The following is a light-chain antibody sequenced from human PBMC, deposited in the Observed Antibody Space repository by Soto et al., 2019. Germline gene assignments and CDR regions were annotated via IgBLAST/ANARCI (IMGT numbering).Light chain of an antibody. Sequence: DIQMTQSPSSLSASVGDRVTITCRASESISRHLNWYQQKPGKAPKLLIYAASSLQNGVPSRFGGGGSGTDFTLTISNLQPEDFATYYCQQSYTTLSITFGQGTRLEI. CDR2: AAS. CDR3: QQSYTTLSIT. J-gene: IGKJ5*01. CDR1: ESISRH. V-gene: IGKV1-39*01.